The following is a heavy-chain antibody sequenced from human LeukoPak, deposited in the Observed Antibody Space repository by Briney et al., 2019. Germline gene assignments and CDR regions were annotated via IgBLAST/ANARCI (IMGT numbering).Heavy chain of an antibody. V-gene: IGHV3-7*01. CDR1: GFTFSTYW. CDR3: ARDKTYYDILTGSFFYYFDY. Sequence: PGGSLRLSCAASGFTFSTYWMTWVRQAPGKGLEWVANIDQDGSEKYYVDSVKGRFTISRDNAKNSLYLQMNSLRAEDTAVYYCARDKTYYDILTGSFFYYFDYWGQGTLVTVSS. D-gene: IGHD3-9*01. CDR2: IDQDGSEK. J-gene: IGHJ4*02.